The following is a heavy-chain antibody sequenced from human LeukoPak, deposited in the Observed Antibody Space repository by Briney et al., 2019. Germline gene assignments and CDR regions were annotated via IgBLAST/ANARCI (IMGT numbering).Heavy chain of an antibody. D-gene: IGHD6-19*01. CDR2: ISNSGTTI. CDR1: GFTFSNYE. Sequence: GGSLRLSCAASGFTFSNYEMNWVRQAPGKGLEWVSYISNSGTTIYYTDSVKGRFTISRDNAQNSLYPQMNSLRAEDTAVYYCARAVAGTPIDYWGQGTLVTVSS. J-gene: IGHJ4*02. CDR3: ARAVAGTPIDY. V-gene: IGHV3-48*03.